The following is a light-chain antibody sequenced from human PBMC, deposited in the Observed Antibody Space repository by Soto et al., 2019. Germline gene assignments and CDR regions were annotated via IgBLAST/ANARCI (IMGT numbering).Light chain of an antibody. CDR3: HQTAANPWT. Sequence: DIQLTQSPSSLSSSVGDRITITCRASQSISTYLNWYQQKPGEAPTLLVYDSSTLQSGVPSTFSGSGSGTDFALTIRSLQPEDFATYYCHQTAANPWTFAQGTKVDI. J-gene: IGKJ1*01. V-gene: IGKV1-39*01. CDR1: QSISTY. CDR2: DSS.